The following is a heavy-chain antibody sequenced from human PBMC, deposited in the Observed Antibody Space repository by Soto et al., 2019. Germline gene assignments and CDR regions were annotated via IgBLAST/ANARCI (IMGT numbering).Heavy chain of an antibody. V-gene: IGHV3-48*02. D-gene: IGHD2-2*01. Sequence: EVQLVESGGGLVQPGGSLRLSCAASEFTFSTYSMNWVRQAPGKGLEWISYISSTGSNIYYADSVKGRFTSSRDNARNSLYLQMNSLRDEDTAVYYCARDSCRNTSCAANYWGQGTLVTVSS. CDR3: ARDSCRNTSCAANY. CDR1: EFTFSTYS. CDR2: ISSTGSNI. J-gene: IGHJ4*02.